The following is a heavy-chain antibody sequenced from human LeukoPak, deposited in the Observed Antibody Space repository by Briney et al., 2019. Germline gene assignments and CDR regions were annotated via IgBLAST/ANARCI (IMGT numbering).Heavy chain of an antibody. CDR2: IYYSGGT. CDR3: ARESGELQHQYNWFDP. CDR1: GGSISSYS. Sequence: SETLSLTCTVSGGSISSYSWSWIRQPPGKGLEWIGYIYYSGGTNYNPSLKSRVTISVDTSKNQFSLKLSSVTAADTAVYYCARESGELQHQYNWFDPWGQGTLVTVSS. D-gene: IGHD3-10*01. J-gene: IGHJ5*02. V-gene: IGHV4-4*08.